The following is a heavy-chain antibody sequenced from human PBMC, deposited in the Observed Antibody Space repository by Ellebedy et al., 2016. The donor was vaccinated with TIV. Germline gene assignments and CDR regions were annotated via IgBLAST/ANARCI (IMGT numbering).Heavy chain of an antibody. J-gene: IGHJ3*02. CDR2: ISYDGSNK. V-gene: IGHV3-30-3*01. Sequence: GESLKISXAASGFTFSSYAMHWVRQAPGKGLEWVAVISYDGSNKYYADSVKGRFTISRDNSKNTLHLQMNSLRAEDTAVYYCAREVPAARLIRAFDIWGQGTMVTVSS. CDR1: GFTFSSYA. CDR3: AREVPAARLIRAFDI. D-gene: IGHD2-2*01.